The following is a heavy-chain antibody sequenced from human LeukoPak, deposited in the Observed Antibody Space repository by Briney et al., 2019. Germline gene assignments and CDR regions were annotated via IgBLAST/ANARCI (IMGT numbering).Heavy chain of an antibody. V-gene: IGHV4-30-4*01. CDR1: GYSISSNYY. D-gene: IGHD4-23*01. CDR2: IYSSGST. J-gene: IGHJ4*02. CDR3: ARGNYGGNSFDY. Sequence: SETLSLTCTVSGYSISSNYYWSWIRQPPGKGLEWIGYIYSSGSTYYNPSLESRVTISLDTSKNLFSLKLSSVTAADTAVYFCARGNYGGNSFDYWGQGTLVTVSS.